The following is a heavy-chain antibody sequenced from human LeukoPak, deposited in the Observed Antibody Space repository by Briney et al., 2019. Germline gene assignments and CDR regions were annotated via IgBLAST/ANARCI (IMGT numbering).Heavy chain of an antibody. CDR2: ISSSGSTI. CDR3: ARETLPLGELSLSY. CDR1: GFTFSSHG. Sequence: PVGSLRLSCAASGFTFSSHGMTWIRQAPGKGLEWVSYISSSGSTIYYADSVKGRFTISRDNAKNSLYLQMNSLRAEDTAVYYCARETLPLGELSLSYWGQGTLVTVSS. J-gene: IGHJ4*02. V-gene: IGHV3-48*04. D-gene: IGHD3-16*02.